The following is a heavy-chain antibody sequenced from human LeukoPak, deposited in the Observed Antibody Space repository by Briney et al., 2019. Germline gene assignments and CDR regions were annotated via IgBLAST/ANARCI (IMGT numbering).Heavy chain of an antibody. D-gene: IGHD4-17*01. CDR2: INHSGRT. CDR1: GGSFSGYY. Sequence: PAETLSLTCAVYGGSFSGYYWSWVRQPPGKGLEWVGEINHSGRTNYNPSRKRRGNMSLETSKNQFSQKQSYVPAADTAVYYCARVLTTVTTTLNYFDYWGQGTLVTVSS. V-gene: IGHV4-34*01. J-gene: IGHJ4*02. CDR3: ARVLTTVTTTLNYFDY.